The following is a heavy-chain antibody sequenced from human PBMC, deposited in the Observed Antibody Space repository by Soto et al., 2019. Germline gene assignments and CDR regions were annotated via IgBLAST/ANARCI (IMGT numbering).Heavy chain of an antibody. CDR3: ARVGYCGGDCYSYYYYGMDV. CDR2: IIPIFGTA. Sequence: SVKVSCKASGGTFSSYAISWVRQAPGQGLEWMGGIIPIFGTANYAQKFQGRVTITADESTSTAYMELSSLRSEDTAVYYCARVGYCGGDCYSYYYYGMDVWGQ. J-gene: IGHJ6*02. D-gene: IGHD2-21*02. V-gene: IGHV1-69*13. CDR1: GGTFSSYA.